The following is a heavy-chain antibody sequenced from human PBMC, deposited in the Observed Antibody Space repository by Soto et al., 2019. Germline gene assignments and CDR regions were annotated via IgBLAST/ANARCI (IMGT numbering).Heavy chain of an antibody. V-gene: IGHV4-39*01. CDR3: ARTIFGVVGGWFDP. Sequence: PSETLSLTCTVSGGSISSSSYYWGWIRQPPGKGLEWIGSIYYSGSTYYNPSLKSRVTISVDTSKNQFSLKLSSVTAADTAVYYCARTIFGVVGGWFDPWGQGTLVTVSS. CDR1: GGSISSSSYY. D-gene: IGHD3-3*01. CDR2: IYYSGST. J-gene: IGHJ5*02.